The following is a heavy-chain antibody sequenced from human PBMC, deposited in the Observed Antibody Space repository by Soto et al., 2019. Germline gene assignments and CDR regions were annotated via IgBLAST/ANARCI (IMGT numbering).Heavy chain of an antibody. J-gene: IGHJ6*02. D-gene: IGHD1-20*01. V-gene: IGHV2-70*01. CDR3: TATKGMTPPYYYYYGMDV. CDR2: IDWDDDK. Sequence: SGPTLVNPTQTLTLTCTFSGFSLSTSGMCVSWIRQPPGKALEWLALIDWDDDKCYSTSLKTRLTISKDTSKNQVVLTMTNMDPVDTATYYCTATKGMTPPYYYYYGMDVWGQGTTVTVSS. CDR1: GFSLSTSGMC.